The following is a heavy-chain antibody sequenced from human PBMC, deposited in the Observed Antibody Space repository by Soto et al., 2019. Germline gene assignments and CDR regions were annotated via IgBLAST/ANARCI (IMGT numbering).Heavy chain of an antibody. V-gene: IGHV1-18*01. CDR2: ISAYNGNT. CDR3: ARLSRRLVYAMDV. CDR1: GYTFTSYG. J-gene: IGHJ6*02. Sequence: QVQLVQSGAEVKKPGASVKVSCKASGYTFTSYGISWVRQAPGQGLEWMGWISAYNGNTNYAQKLQGRLTMTTDTFTITAYMELKSLRSDDPTSWYCARLSRRLVYAMDVWGQGTTVTVSS. D-gene: IGHD6-6*01.